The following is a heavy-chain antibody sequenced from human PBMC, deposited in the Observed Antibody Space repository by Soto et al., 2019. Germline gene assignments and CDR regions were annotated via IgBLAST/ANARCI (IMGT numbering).Heavy chain of an antibody. Sequence: QVQLQESGPGLEKPSQTLSLTCTVSGGSISSGGYYWSWILQHPAKGLEWIGYIFYSGSTYYNPSLQSRVSISIDTSKNQFSLRLSSVTAAVTAVYYCARDGGAVPAARDYYYYGMDVWGQGTTVTVSS. D-gene: IGHD2-2*01. CDR3: ARDGGAVPAARDYYYYGMDV. CDR1: GGSISSGGYY. CDR2: IFYSGST. J-gene: IGHJ6*02. V-gene: IGHV4-31*03.